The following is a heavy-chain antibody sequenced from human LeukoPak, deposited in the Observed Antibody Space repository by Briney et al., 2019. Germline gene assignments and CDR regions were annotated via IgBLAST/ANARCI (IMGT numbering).Heavy chain of an antibody. J-gene: IGHJ5*02. Sequence: ASVKVSCKASGYTFTGYYIHWVRQAPGQGLEWMGWINPNSGGTHYAQKSQGRVTMTRDTSISTAYMELSRLRSDDAAVYYCARVQKTDYDYVWGNYRQNWFDPWGQGTLVSVSS. CDR1: GYTFTGYY. V-gene: IGHV1-2*02. CDR2: INPNSGGT. D-gene: IGHD3-16*02. CDR3: ARVQKTDYDYVWGNYRQNWFDP.